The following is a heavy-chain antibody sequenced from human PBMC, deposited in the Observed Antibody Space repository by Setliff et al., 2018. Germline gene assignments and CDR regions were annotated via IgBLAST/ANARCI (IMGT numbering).Heavy chain of an antibody. Sequence: SETLSLTRTVSGGSISNYYWSWIRQPAGKGLEWIGRIYTSGSTNYNPSLKSRVTMSVDTSKNQFSLKLSSVTAADTAVYYCARKGISALSGAFDMWGQGTMVTVSS. V-gene: IGHV4-4*07. J-gene: IGHJ3*02. CDR2: IYTSGST. CDR1: GGSISNYY. D-gene: IGHD1-26*01. CDR3: ARKGISALSGAFDM.